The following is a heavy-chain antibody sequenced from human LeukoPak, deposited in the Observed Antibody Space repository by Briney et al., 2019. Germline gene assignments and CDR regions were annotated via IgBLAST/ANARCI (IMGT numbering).Heavy chain of an antibody. CDR3: ARWARRSGYNYFDY. V-gene: IGHV4-59*01. J-gene: IGHJ4*02. CDR2: IYNNGGT. CDR1: GDSITSSY. D-gene: IGHD5-24*01. Sequence: PETLSLTCTVSGDSITSSYSTWIWESPGEGLERIGTIYNNGGTNYNTSLKSRVTISVDTSKNQFSLKLTSVTAADTAVYYCARWARRSGYNYFDYWGQGTLVTVSS.